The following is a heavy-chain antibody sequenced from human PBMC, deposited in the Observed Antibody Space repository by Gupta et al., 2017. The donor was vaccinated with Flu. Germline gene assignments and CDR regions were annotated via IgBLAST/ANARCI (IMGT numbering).Heavy chain of an antibody. Sequence: EVQLVQSGAEVKKPGESLRISCKGSGYKFTSSWLSWVRQMPGKGLEWLGRIDPSDSYTNYSPSFQGHVTISVDKSITTAYLQWSSLEALDTAIYYCARHQHNSGFDYWGQGTLVTVSS. CDR2: IDPSDSYT. J-gene: IGHJ4*02. CDR1: GYKFTSSW. CDR3: ARHQHNSGFDY. V-gene: IGHV5-10-1*01. D-gene: IGHD1-1*01.